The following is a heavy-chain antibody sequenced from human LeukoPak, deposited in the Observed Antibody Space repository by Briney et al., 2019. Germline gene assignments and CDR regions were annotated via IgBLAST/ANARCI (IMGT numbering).Heavy chain of an antibody. Sequence: SETLSLTCIVSGGSISGTNSYWAWIRQPAGKGLEWIGSIYFSGSTFYKSSLESRLNMSVDMSKNQFSLKVRSVTAADTAVYYCARQRADYYYYYMDVWGKGTTVAVSS. J-gene: IGHJ6*03. CDR2: IYFSGST. V-gene: IGHV4-39*01. CDR1: GGSISGTNSY. CDR3: ARQRADYYYYYMDV.